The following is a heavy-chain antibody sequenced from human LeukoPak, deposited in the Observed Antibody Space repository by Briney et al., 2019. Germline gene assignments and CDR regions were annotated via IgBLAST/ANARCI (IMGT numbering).Heavy chain of an antibody. CDR1: SASFSGYF. D-gene: IGHD3-10*01. J-gene: IGHJ4*02. CDR2: VNHRGNI. CDR3: TRYRDGSGYPFRY. V-gene: IGHV4-34*01. Sequence: SETLSLTCTVYSASFSGYFWSWIRQPPGKGLEWIGEVNHRGNINYNPSLKSRVSISVDTSKNQFSLKLTSVTAADTSVYYCTRYRDGSGYPFRYWGQGTLATVSS.